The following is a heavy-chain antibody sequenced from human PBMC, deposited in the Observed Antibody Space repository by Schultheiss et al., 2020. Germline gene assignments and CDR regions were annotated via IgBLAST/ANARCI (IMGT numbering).Heavy chain of an antibody. CDR2: INHSGST. V-gene: IGHV4-4*02. CDR1: GGSISSSNW. J-gene: IGHJ6*04. CDR3: ARDLGYYGSGSRPLDV. Sequence: SETLSLTCTVSGGSISSSNWWSWVRQPPGKGLEWIGEINHSGSTNYNPSLKSRVTISVDTSKNQFSLNLSSVTAADTAVYYCARDLGYYGSGSRPLDVWGKGTTVTVSS. D-gene: IGHD3-10*01.